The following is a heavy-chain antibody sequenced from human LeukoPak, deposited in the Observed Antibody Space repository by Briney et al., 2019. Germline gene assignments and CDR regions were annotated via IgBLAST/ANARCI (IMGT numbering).Heavy chain of an antibody. CDR2: IYYSGST. CDR3: ARVTGDQYYYYYYMDV. J-gene: IGHJ6*03. V-gene: IGHV4-30-4*07. Sequence: PSETLSLTCAVSSGSISSGGYSWSWIRQPPGKGLEWIGCIYYSGSTYYNPSLKSRVTISVDTSKNQFSLKLSSVTAADTAVYYCARVTGDQYYYYYYMDVWGKGTTVTISS. CDR1: SGSISSGGYS. D-gene: IGHD7-27*01.